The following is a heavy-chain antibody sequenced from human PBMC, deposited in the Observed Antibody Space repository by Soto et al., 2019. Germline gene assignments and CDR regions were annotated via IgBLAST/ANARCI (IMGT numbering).Heavy chain of an antibody. D-gene: IGHD3-9*01. CDR3: AKARDFDWPYPGY. Sequence: QVQLVESGGGVVQPGRSLRLSCAASGFTFSSYGMHWVRQAPGKGLEWVAVISYDGSNKYYADSVKGRFTISRDNSKNTLYLQMNSLRAEDTAVYYCAKARDFDWPYPGYWGQGTLVTVSS. CDR1: GFTFSSYG. V-gene: IGHV3-30*18. J-gene: IGHJ4*02. CDR2: ISYDGSNK.